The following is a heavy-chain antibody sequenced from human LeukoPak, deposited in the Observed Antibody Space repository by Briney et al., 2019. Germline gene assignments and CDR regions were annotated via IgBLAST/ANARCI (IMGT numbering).Heavy chain of an antibody. CDR2: IRYDGSNK. CDR3: ARDIVVVVPAEGWFDP. D-gene: IGHD2-2*01. CDR1: GFTFSSYG. J-gene: IGHJ5*02. Sequence: GGSLRLSCAASGFTFSSYGMHWVRQAPGKGLEWVAFIRYDGSNKYYADSVKGRFTISRDNSKNTLYLQMNSLRAEDTAVYYCARDIVVVVPAEGWFDPWGQGTLVTVSS. V-gene: IGHV3-30*02.